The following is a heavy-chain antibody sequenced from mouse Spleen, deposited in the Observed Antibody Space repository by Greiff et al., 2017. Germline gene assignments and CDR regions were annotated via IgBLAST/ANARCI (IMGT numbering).Heavy chain of an antibody. CDR3: ARERELAYYFDY. J-gene: IGHJ2*01. D-gene: IGHD3-1*01. CDR1: GFTFSSYY. Sequence: EVQLVESGGGLVKLGGSLKLSCAASGFTFSSYYMSWVRQTPEKRLEWVATISSGGGSTYYPDSVKGRFTISRDNAKNTLYLQMSSLNSEDTAVYYCARERELAYYFDYWGQGTTLTVSS. CDR2: ISSGGGST. V-gene: IGHV5-12-1*01.